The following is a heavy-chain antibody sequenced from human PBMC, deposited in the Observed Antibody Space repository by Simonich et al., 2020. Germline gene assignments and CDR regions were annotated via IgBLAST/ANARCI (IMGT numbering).Heavy chain of an antibody. CDR3: ARLADY. Sequence: QVQLQESGPGLVKPSETLSLTCTVSGGSISSYYWSWIRQPPGKGLEWIGYIYYSGSTNHDPPLRRRVNISVDTSKNQFSLKLSSVTAADTAVYYCARLADYWGQGTLVTVSS. CDR1: GGSISSYY. V-gene: IGHV4-59*08. J-gene: IGHJ4*02. CDR2: IYYSGST.